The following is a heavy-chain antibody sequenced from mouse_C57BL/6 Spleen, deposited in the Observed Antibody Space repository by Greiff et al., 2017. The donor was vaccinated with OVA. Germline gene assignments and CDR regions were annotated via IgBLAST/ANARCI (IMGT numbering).Heavy chain of an antibody. CDR3: ARKGGYDGYWYFDV. CDR1: GFSLTSYA. D-gene: IGHD2-2*01. V-gene: IGHV2-9-1*01. CDR2: IWTGGGT. Sequence: VQRVESGPGLVAPSQSLSITCTVSGFSLTSYAISWVRQPPGKGLEWLGVIWTGGGTNYNSALKSRLSISKDNSKSQVFLKMNSLQTDDTARYYCARKGGYDGYWYFDVWGTGTTVTVSS. J-gene: IGHJ1*03.